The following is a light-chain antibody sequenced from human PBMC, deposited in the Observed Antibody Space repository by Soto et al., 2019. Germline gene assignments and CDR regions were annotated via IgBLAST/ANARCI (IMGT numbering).Light chain of an antibody. CDR1: QSVSSN. J-gene: IGKJ5*01. CDR2: GAS. V-gene: IGKV3-15*01. Sequence: EIVMTQSPATLSVSPGERATLSCRASQSVSSNLAWYQQKPGQAHRLLIYGASTRATGIPARFSGSGSGTEFTLTISSLQSEDFAVYYCQQYNNWPRITFGQGTRLEIK. CDR3: QQYNNWPRIT.